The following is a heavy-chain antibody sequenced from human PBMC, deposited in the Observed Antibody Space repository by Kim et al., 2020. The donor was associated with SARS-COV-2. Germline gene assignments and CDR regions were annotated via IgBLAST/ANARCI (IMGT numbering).Heavy chain of an antibody. J-gene: IGHJ6*02. V-gene: IGHV1-18*04. Sequence: ASVKVSCKASGYTFTSYGISWVRQAPGQGLEWMGWISAYNGNTNYAQKLQGRVTMTTDTSTSTAYMELRSLRSDDTAVYYCARDRYCSSTSCYAGYYYYYGMDVWGQGTTVTVSS. CDR1: GYTFTSYG. CDR2: ISAYNGNT. D-gene: IGHD2-2*01. CDR3: ARDRYCSSTSCYAGYYYYYGMDV.